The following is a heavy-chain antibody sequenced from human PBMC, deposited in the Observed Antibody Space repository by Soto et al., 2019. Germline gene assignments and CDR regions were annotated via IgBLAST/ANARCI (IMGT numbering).Heavy chain of an antibody. D-gene: IGHD4-17*01. Sequence: EVQLLESGGGLEQPGGSLRLSCAVSGFTFSSFAMTWVRQAPGKGLEWVSGISGDGISTYYTDSVKGRFTISRDNSKNTLYLQMNRLRVEDTAIYFCAREVWSTVTTDAGVHYYSDGMDVWGQGTTVTVSS. CDR3: AREVWSTVTTDAGVHYYSDGMDV. CDR1: GFTFSSFA. V-gene: IGHV3-23*01. CDR2: ISGDGIST. J-gene: IGHJ6*02.